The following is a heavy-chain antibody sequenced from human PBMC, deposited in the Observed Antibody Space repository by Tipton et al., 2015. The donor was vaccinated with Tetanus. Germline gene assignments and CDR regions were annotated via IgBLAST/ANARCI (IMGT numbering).Heavy chain of an antibody. CDR2: IYYSGST. CDR1: GGSISSYY. Sequence: LRLSCTVSGGSISSYYWSWIRQPPGKGLEWIGYIYYSGSTYYNPSLKSRVTISVDTSKNQFSLKLSSVTAADTAVYYCARDGIPREFITDWSFDLWGRGPLVTVSS. D-gene: IGHD3-22*01. J-gene: IGHJ2*01. V-gene: IGHV4-59*12. CDR3: ARDGIPREFITDWSFDL.